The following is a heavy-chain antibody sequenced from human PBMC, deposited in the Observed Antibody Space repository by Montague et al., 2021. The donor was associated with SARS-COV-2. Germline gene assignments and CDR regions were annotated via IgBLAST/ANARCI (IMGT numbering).Heavy chain of an antibody. D-gene: IGHD3-10*01. Sequence: SETLSLTCTVSGYSISSGYYWGWIRQSLGKGLEWIGSIYHSGRTXXNTSLKSPVTISVDTSKNQFSMKLSSVTAADTAVYYCARDCYDYGSGSYQRWFDPWGQGTLVTVSS. V-gene: IGHV4-38-2*02. J-gene: IGHJ5*02. CDR2: IYHSGRT. CDR3: ARDCYDYGSGSYQRWFDP. CDR1: GYSISSGYY.